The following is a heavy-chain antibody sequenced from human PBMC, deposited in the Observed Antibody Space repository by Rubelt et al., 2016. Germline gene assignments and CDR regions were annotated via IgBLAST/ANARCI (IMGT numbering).Heavy chain of an antibody. D-gene: IGHD2/OR15-2a*01. V-gene: IGHV4-34*01. CDR2: INHSGST. CDR1: GGSFSGYY. CDR3: ARDPYDSDSATFLDY. Sequence: QVQLQQWGAGLLKPSETLSLTCAVYGGSFSGYYWSWIRQPPGKGLEWIGEINHSGSTNYNPSLKSRVTISIDKSRDQFSLKLSSVTAADTAVYYCARDPYDSDSATFLDYWGQGTLVTVSS. J-gene: IGHJ4*02.